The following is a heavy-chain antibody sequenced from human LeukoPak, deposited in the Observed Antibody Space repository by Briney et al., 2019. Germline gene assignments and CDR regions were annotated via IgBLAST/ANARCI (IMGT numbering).Heavy chain of an antibody. J-gene: IGHJ4*02. Sequence: GGSLRLSCAASGFTFSSYAMSWVRQPPGKGLEWVSAISGSGGSTYYADSVKGRFTISRDNSKNTLYLQMNSLRAEDTAVYYCAKWYRLLYYFDYWGQGTLVTVSS. CDR3: AKWYRLLYYFDY. D-gene: IGHD2-15*01. V-gene: IGHV3-23*01. CDR1: GFTFSSYA. CDR2: ISGSGGST.